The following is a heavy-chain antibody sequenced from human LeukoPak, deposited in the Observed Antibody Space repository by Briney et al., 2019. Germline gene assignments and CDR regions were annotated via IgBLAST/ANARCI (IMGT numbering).Heavy chain of an antibody. CDR3: ARERGVAAAGNGWFDP. J-gene: IGHJ5*02. D-gene: IGHD6-13*01. Sequence: SETLSLTCAVSGGSISSSNWWSWARQPPGKGLEWIGEIYHSGSTNYNPSLKSRVTISVDKSKNQFSLKLSSVTAADTAVYYCARERGVAAAGNGWFDPWGQGTLVTVSS. CDR2: IYHSGST. CDR1: GGSISSSNW. V-gene: IGHV4-4*02.